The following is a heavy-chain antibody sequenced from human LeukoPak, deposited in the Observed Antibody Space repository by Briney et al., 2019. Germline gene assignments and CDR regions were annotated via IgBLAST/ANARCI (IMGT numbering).Heavy chain of an antibody. V-gene: IGHV4-39*07. J-gene: IGHJ3*02. CDR2: IYYSGST. CDR1: GGSISSSSYY. D-gene: IGHD3-10*01. CDR3: AREGERGVSDAFDI. Sequence: SETLSLTCTVSGGSISSSSYYWGWIRQPPGKGLEWIGSIYYSGSTYYNPSLKSRVTISVDTSKNQFSLKLSSVTAADTAVYYCAREGERGVSDAFDIWGQGTMVTVSS.